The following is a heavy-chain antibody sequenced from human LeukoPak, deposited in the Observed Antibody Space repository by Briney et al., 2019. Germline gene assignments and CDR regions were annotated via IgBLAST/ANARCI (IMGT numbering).Heavy chain of an antibody. J-gene: IGHJ4*02. CDR2: IYHSGSA. D-gene: IGHD3-10*01. Sequence: PSETLSLTCTVSGGSINNYFWSWIRQSPGKGLEWIGYIYHSGSANYNPSLYSRVTISVDTSRNQVSLKLSPVTAADTAVYFCARSSAGPNRYFDYWGQGTLVTVSS. CDR3: ARSSAGPNRYFDY. V-gene: IGHV4-59*01. CDR1: GGSINNYF.